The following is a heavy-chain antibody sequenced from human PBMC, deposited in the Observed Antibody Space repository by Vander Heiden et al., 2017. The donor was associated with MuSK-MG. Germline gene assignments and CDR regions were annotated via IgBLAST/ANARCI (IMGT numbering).Heavy chain of an antibody. J-gene: IGHJ4*02. D-gene: IGHD5-18*01. V-gene: IGHV3-73*01. CDR3: TRRGYSYGSSLYYFDY. Sequence: EVQLVESGGGLVQPGGSLKLSCAASGFTFSGSAMHWVRQASGKGLGGVGRIRSKANSYATAYAASVKGRFTISRDDSKNTAYLQMNSLKTEDTAVYYCTRRGYSYGSSLYYFDYWGQGTLVTVSS. CDR2: IRSKANSYAT. CDR1: GFTFSGSA.